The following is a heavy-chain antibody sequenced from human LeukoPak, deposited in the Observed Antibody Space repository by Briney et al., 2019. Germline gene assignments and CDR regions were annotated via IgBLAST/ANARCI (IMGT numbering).Heavy chain of an antibody. V-gene: IGHV3-23*01. J-gene: IGHJ4*02. CDR3: AKCGYSYGYPVDY. Sequence: PGGSLRLSCAASGLTVSDNFMSWVRQAPGKGLEWVSAISGSGDSTYYADSVKGRFTISRDNSKNTLYLQMNSLRAEDTAIYYCAKCGYSYGYPVDYWGQGTLVTVSS. CDR2: ISGSGDST. CDR1: GLTVSDNF. D-gene: IGHD5-18*01.